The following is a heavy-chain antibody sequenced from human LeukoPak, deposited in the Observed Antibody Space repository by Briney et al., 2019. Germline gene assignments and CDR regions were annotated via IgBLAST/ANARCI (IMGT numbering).Heavy chain of an antibody. CDR1: GFTFSNAW. CDR3: ARDFCGGYSLFDY. Sequence: GGSLRPSCAASGFTFSNAWMSWVRQAPRKGLEWLGRIKSKTDGGTTDYAAPVKGRFTISRDYSKNSLHLQMNSLKAEDTAVYYCARDFCGGYSLFDYWGQGTLVTVSS. V-gene: IGHV3-15*01. CDR2: IKSKTDGGTT. J-gene: IGHJ4*02. D-gene: IGHD3-3*01.